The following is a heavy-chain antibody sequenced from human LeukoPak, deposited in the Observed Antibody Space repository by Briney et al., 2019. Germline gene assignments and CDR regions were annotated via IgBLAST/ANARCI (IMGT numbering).Heavy chain of an antibody. D-gene: IGHD6-19*01. Sequence: GGSLRLSCAASGFTLSSYEMNWVRQARGKGREWVSYMSSRGSSIYYADSVKGRFTISKDNAKNSLYLQMNSLRVEDTAVYYCARGPAGGVAVAGPDYWGQGTLVTVSA. J-gene: IGHJ4*02. V-gene: IGHV3-48*03. CDR1: GFTLSSYE. CDR3: ARGPAGGVAVAGPDY. CDR2: MSSRGSSI.